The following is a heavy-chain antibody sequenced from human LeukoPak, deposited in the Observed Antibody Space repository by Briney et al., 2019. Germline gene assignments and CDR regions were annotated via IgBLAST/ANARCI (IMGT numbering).Heavy chain of an antibody. D-gene: IGHD3-10*01. CDR1: GYSFTSYW. J-gene: IGHJ4*02. CDR2: IYPGDSDT. Sequence: GESLKISCKGSGYSFTSYWIGWVRQMPGKGLEWMGIIYPGDSDTRYSPSFQGQVTISADKSISTAYLQWSSLKASDTDMYYCAASTYGSGSYVGFHSWGQGTLVSVSS. CDR3: AASTYGSGSYVGFHS. V-gene: IGHV5-51*01.